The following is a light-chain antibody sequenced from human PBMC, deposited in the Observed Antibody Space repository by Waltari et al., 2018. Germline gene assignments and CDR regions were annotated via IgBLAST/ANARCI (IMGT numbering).Light chain of an antibody. CDR2: DVN. Sequence: HSDLAQPASVSGSPGQSITISCTGTSSDVGAYNYVSWYQQHPGKAPRLMIFDVNDRPAGVSYRFSGSKSGNTASLTISGLQAEDEADYYCCSFTRSNSWVFGGGTKLTVL. J-gene: IGLJ3*02. V-gene: IGLV2-14*03. CDR1: SSDVGAYNY. CDR3: CSFTRSNSWV.